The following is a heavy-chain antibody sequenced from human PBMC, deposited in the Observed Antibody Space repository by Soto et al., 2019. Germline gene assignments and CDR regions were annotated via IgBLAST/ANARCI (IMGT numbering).Heavy chain of an antibody. D-gene: IGHD1-7*01. CDR1: GGTFSSYT. J-gene: IGHJ4*02. V-gene: IGHV1-69*02. CDR3: ARGTGITGTRVDFDY. Sequence: QVQLVQSGAEVKKPGSSVKVSCKASGGTFSSYTISWVRQAPGQGLEWMGRIIPILGIANYAQKLQGRVTITADKSTSTAYMELSSLRSEDTAVYYCARGTGITGTRVDFDYWGQGTQVTVSP. CDR2: IIPILGIA.